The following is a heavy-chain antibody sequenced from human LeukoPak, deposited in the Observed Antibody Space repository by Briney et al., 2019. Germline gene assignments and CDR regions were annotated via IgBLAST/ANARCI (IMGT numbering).Heavy chain of an antibody. Sequence: GSLRLSCAASGFTFSSYAMSWVRQAPGKGLEWVSVVVYSGGSTYYADSVKGRFTISRDNSKNTLYLQMNSLRAEDTAVYYCAREGLRTYYYGMDVWGQGTTVTVSS. J-gene: IGHJ6*02. CDR2: VVYSGGST. CDR1: GFTFSSYA. V-gene: IGHV3-23*01. CDR3: AREGLRTYYYGMDV. D-gene: IGHD4-17*01.